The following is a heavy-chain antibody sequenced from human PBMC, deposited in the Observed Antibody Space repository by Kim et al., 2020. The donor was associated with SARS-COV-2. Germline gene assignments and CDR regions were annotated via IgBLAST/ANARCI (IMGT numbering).Heavy chain of an antibody. V-gene: IGHV3-48*03. J-gene: IGHJ1*01. CDR3: ARGAWCFGSGGDEDFQH. D-gene: IGHD3-10*01. CDR2: ISCGGSNI. CDR1: GFTFSSYE. Sequence: GGSLRLSCAASGFTFSSYEMNWVRQAPGKGLEWVSFISCGGSNIYYADSVKGRFTISRDNAKNTLYLQMNSLRAEDTAVYYCARGAWCFGSGGDEDFQHWGQGTPVTVSS.